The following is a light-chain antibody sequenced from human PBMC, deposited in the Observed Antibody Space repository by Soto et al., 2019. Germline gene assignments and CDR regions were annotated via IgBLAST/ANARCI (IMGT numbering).Light chain of an antibody. Sequence: EIVLTQSPGTLSLSPWERATLSCRASQSVSSSYLAWYQQKPGQAPRLLIYGTSSRATGIPDRFSGSGSGTDFTLTITRLEPEDFAVYYCHQYGISPPRTFGQGTKVDIK. CDR2: GTS. CDR3: HQYGISPPRT. V-gene: IGKV3-20*01. CDR1: QSVSSSY. J-gene: IGKJ1*01.